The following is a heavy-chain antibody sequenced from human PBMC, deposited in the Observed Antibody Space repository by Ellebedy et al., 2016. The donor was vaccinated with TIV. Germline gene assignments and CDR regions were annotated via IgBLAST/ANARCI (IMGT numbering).Heavy chain of an antibody. Sequence: GESLKISXAASGFTFSSYSMNWVRQAPGRGLEWVSSISSSSSYIYYADSVKGRFTISRDNAKNSLYLQMNSLRAEDTAVYYCARETTVTVRFGAHRYAFDIWGQGTMVTVSS. V-gene: IGHV3-21*01. J-gene: IGHJ3*02. CDR3: ARETTVTVRFGAHRYAFDI. D-gene: IGHD4-17*01. CDR1: GFTFSSYS. CDR2: ISSSSSYI.